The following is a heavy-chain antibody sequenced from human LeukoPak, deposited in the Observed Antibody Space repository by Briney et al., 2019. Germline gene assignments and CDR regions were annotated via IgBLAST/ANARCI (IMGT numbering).Heavy chain of an antibody. J-gene: IGHJ6*02. CDR3: ARDRSTVTEYYYYGMDV. CDR1: GYTFTGYY. Sequence: ASVKVSCKASGYTFTGYYMHWVRQAPGQGLEWMGWINPNSGGTNYAQKFQGRVTMTRDTSISTAYMELSRLRSDDKAVYYCARDRSTVTEYYYYGMDVWGQGTTVTVSS. CDR2: INPNSGGT. D-gene: IGHD4-17*01. V-gene: IGHV1-2*02.